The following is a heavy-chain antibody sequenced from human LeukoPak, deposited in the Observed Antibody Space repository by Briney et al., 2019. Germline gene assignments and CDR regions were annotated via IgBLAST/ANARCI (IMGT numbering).Heavy chain of an antibody. V-gene: IGHV3-48*03. Sequence: GGSLRLSCAASGFTFSVYEMNWVRQAPGKGLEWVSCISSSGATIYYADSVKGRFTISRDNAKNSLYLQMNSLRAEDTAVYYCARDGGYSAYDFDYWGQGTLVTVSS. CDR3: ARDGGYSAYDFDY. CDR1: GFTFSVYE. D-gene: IGHD5-12*01. CDR2: ISSSGATI. J-gene: IGHJ4*02.